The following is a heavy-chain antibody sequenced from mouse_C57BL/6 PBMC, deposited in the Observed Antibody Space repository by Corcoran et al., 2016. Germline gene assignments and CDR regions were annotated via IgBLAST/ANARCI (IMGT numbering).Heavy chain of an antibody. CDR1: GYTFNDYY. CDR2: INPYNGGT. Sequence: EVQLQQSGPVLVKPGASVKMSCKASGYTFNDYYMNWVKQSHGKSLEWIGVINPYNGGTSYNQKFKGKATLTVDKSSSTAYMELNSLTSEDSAVYYCARSEYYGSSYGAYWGQGTLVTVSA. V-gene: IGHV1-19*01. J-gene: IGHJ3*01. D-gene: IGHD1-1*01. CDR3: ARSEYYGSSYGAY.